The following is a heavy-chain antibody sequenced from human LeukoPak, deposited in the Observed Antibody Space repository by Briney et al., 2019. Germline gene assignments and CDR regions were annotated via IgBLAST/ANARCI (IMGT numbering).Heavy chain of an antibody. CDR2: MKPNSGNT. Sequence: ASVKVSCKASGYTFTNYDTNWVRQATGQGLEWMGYMKPNSGNTGYAQKFQGRVTMTRDTSISTAYMELSSLTSEDTAVYYCATELRWKDHWGQGTLVTVSS. V-gene: IGHV1-8*01. CDR3: ATELRWKDH. D-gene: IGHD4-23*01. J-gene: IGHJ4*02. CDR1: GYTFTNYD.